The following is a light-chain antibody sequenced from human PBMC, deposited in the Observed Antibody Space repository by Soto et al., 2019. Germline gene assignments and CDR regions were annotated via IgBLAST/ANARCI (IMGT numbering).Light chain of an antibody. CDR3: QQYNSYSWT. J-gene: IGKJ1*01. CDR2: DAS. V-gene: IGKV1-5*01. Sequence: DIQMTQSPSTLSSSVGDRVTITCRASQSISTWVAWYQQKPWKAPKHLLYDASRSEIGVPSRFRGSGSGTEFTLTIRSLQPDEFARDDVQQYNSYSWTFGRGTKVEI. CDR1: QSISTW.